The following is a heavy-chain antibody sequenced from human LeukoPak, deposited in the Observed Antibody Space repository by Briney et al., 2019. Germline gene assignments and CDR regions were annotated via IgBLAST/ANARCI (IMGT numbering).Heavy chain of an antibody. V-gene: IGHV1-18*01. Sequence: ASVKVSCKASGYTFTSYGISWVRQAPGQGLEWMGWISAYNGNTNYAQKLQGRVTMTTDTSTSTAYMELRSLRSDDTAVYYCAIDAYIYANARWFAPSGQGTLVTASS. J-gene: IGHJ5*02. CDR1: GYTFTSYG. D-gene: IGHD2/OR15-2a*01. CDR3: AIDAYIYANARWFAP. CDR2: ISAYNGNT.